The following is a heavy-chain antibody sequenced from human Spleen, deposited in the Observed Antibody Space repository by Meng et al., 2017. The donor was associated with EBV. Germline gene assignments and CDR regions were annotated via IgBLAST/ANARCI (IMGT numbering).Heavy chain of an antibody. CDR2: IIPVFGTT. D-gene: IGHD6-19*01. J-gene: IGHJ4*02. Sequence: QMQLVQSGAGMQKSWSSVRIYCKASGGTFSSYAINWVRQAPGQGLEWMGGIIPVFGTTNYAQKFQGRVTIAADESTRTAYMELSSLRSDDTAVFYCATPLLSGSGAPDYWGQGTLVTVSS. CDR3: ATPLLSGSGAPDY. CDR1: GGTFSSYA. V-gene: IGHV1-69*01.